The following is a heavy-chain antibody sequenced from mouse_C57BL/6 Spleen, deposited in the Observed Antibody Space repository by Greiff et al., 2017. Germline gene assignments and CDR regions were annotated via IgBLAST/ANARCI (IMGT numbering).Heavy chain of an antibody. Sequence: EVQLVESGGGLVKPGGSLKLSCAASGFTFSDYGMHWVRQAPEKGLEWVAYISSGSSTIYYADTVKGRFTISRDNAKNTLFLQMTSLRSEDTAMYYCARGLYGSSPYWYFDVWGTGTTVTVSS. D-gene: IGHD1-1*01. V-gene: IGHV5-17*01. CDR3: ARGLYGSSPYWYFDV. J-gene: IGHJ1*03. CDR1: GFTFSDYG. CDR2: ISSGSSTI.